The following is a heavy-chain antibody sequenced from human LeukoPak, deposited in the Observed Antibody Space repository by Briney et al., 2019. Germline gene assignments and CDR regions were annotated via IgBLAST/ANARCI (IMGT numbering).Heavy chain of an antibody. CDR1: GFTFSSYE. V-gene: IGHV3-48*03. D-gene: IGHD1-7*01. CDR2: ISSSGSTI. J-gene: IGHJ4*02. CDR3: ARDYNWNYVFDY. Sequence: PGGSLRLSCAASGFTFSSYEMNWVRQAPGKGLEWVSYISSSGSTIYYADSVKGRFTISRGNAKNSLYLQMNSLRAEDTAVYYCARDYNWNYVFDYWGQGTLVTVSS.